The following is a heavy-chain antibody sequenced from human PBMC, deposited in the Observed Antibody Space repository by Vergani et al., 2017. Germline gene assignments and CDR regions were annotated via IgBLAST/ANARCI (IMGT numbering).Heavy chain of an antibody. V-gene: IGHV4-30-2*01. Sequence: QVQLQESGPGLVKPSQTLSLTCTVSGASISSGGYSWSWIRQAPGKGLEWIGYIYHGGSTYYNPSLKSRVTISVDRSKNQFSLKLSSVTAADTAVYYCARGLCSGGSCYSAHFDYWGQGTLVTVSS. D-gene: IGHD2-15*01. CDR2: IYHGGST. CDR1: GASISSGGYS. J-gene: IGHJ4*02. CDR3: ARGLCSGGSCYSAHFDY.